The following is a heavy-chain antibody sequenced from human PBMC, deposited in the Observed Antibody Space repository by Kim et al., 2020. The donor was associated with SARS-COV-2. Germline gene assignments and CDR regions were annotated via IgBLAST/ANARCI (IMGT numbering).Heavy chain of an antibody. CDR2: ISGSGGST. CDR3: AKVSSYYGSGNNWFDP. D-gene: IGHD3-10*01. V-gene: IGHV3-23*01. CDR1: GFTFSSYA. Sequence: GGSLRLSCAASGFTFSSYAMSWVRQAPGKGLEWVSAISGSGGSTYYADSVKGRFTISRDNSKNTLYLQMNSLRAEDTAVYYCAKVSSYYGSGNNWFDPWGQGTLVTVSS. J-gene: IGHJ5*02.